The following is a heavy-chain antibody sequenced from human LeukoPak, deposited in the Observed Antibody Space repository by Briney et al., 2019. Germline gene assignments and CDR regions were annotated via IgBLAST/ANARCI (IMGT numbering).Heavy chain of an antibody. CDR3: ASRESSMAPSH. Sequence: QPGGSLRLSCAASGFIISGYWMNWVRQVPGKGLEWVANINEDGSVQDYVDSVRGRFTISRDNAKNSVYLQMNSLRVEDTAVYYCASRESSMAPSHWGQGTLVTVSS. CDR2: INEDGSVQ. J-gene: IGHJ4*02. CDR1: GFIISGYW. D-gene: IGHD2/OR15-2a*01. V-gene: IGHV3-7*01.